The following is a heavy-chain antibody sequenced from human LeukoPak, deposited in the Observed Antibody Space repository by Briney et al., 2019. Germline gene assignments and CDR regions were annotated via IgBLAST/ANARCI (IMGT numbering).Heavy chain of an antibody. CDR3: SRRSAFWTRQESWFDP. CDR1: GRSISSSSYF. J-gene: IGHJ5*02. Sequence: KPSDPLSLICTLSGRSISSSSYFGGWVRQPPGRVLEWFGRMYYSGSTYFNPAPKSRFTIFADTSKNQFSLKLRSVTAAATAVYYCSRRSAFWTRQESWFDPWGQGTLVTVSS. CDR2: MYYSGST. V-gene: IGHV4-39*01. D-gene: IGHD3/OR15-3a*01.